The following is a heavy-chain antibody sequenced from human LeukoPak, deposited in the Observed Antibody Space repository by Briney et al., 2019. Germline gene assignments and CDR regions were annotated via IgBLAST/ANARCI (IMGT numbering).Heavy chain of an antibody. V-gene: IGHV3-48*03. CDR1: GFTFSIYE. Sequence: PGGSLRLSCAAYGFTFSIYEMNWVRQAPGKGLEWISYIDTSGTTTYYADSVRGRFTVSRDNTKNSLYLQMNSLRAEDTAVYYCARILVGGSHNFDYWGQGTLVTVSS. CDR2: IDTSGTTT. CDR3: ARILVGGSHNFDY. D-gene: IGHD1-26*01. J-gene: IGHJ4*02.